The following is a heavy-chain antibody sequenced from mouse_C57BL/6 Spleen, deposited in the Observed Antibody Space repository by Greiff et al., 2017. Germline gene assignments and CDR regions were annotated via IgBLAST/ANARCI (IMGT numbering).Heavy chain of an antibody. CDR3: TDLYYDYDGLAY. V-gene: IGHV6-3*01. CDR1: GFTFSNYW. CDR2: IRLKSDNYAT. J-gene: IGHJ3*01. D-gene: IGHD2-4*01. Sequence: EVKLMESGGGLVQPGGSMKLSCVASGFTFSNYWMNWVRQSPEKGLEWVAQIRLKSDNYATHYAESVKGRFTISRDDSKSSVYLQMNNLRAEDTGIYYCTDLYYDYDGLAYWGQGTLVTVSA.